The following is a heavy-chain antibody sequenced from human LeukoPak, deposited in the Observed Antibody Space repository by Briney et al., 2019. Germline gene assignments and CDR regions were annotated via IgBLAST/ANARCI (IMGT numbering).Heavy chain of an antibody. D-gene: IGHD7-27*01. J-gene: IGHJ5*02. Sequence: SETLSLTCTVSGGSISSYYWSWIRQPPGKGLEWIGYIYYSGSTNYNPSLKSRVTISVDTSKNQFSLKLSSVTAADTAVYYCARGALTDSIDPWGQGTLVTVSS. CDR3: ARGALTDSIDP. CDR2: IYYSGST. V-gene: IGHV4-59*01. CDR1: GGSISSYY.